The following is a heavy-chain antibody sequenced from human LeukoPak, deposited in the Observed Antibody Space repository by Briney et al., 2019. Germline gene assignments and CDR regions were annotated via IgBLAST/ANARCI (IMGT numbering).Heavy chain of an antibody. CDR1: GFSVSSTY. D-gene: IGHD3-10*01. CDR3: TRDRAGTKSWVEFDL. CDR2: IYTSGST. Sequence: GGSLRLTCAAPGFSVSSTYMSWVRQAPGKGLEWVSLIYTSGSTFYADSVMGRFTISKDNSKNTLFLQMNSLRAEDSAVYYCTRDRAGTKSWVEFDLWGQGTLVTVSS. J-gene: IGHJ5*02. V-gene: IGHV3-66*03.